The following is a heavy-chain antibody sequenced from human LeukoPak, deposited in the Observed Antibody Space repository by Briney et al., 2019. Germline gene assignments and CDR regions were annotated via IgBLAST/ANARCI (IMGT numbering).Heavy chain of an antibody. Sequence: QPGGSLRLSCSASGFTFSSFAMHWVRQAPGKGLEYVAAISRNGGSTYYADSVKGRFTISRDNSKSTPYLQMSSLRAEDTAVYLCVKDLRSDFMGVLSRYLSYWGQGTLVTVSS. CDR2: ISRNGGST. CDR3: VKDLRSDFMGVLSRYLSY. V-gene: IGHV3-64D*09. CDR1: GFTFSSFA. J-gene: IGHJ4*02. D-gene: IGHD2/OR15-2a*01.